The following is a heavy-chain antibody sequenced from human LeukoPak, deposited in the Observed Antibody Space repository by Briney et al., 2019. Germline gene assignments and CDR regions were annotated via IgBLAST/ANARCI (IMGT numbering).Heavy chain of an antibody. J-gene: IGHJ4*02. CDR3: ARAVYYSGGSCPPSGPIHY. CDR1: GFTFSNAW. Sequence: GGSLRLSCAASGFTFSNAWMSWVRQAPGKGLEWVANIKQDGSEKYYVDSVKGRFTISRDNAKNSLYLQMNSLRAEDTAVYYCARAVYYSGGSCPPSGPIHYWGQGTLVTVSS. D-gene: IGHD2-15*01. CDR2: IKQDGSEK. V-gene: IGHV3-7*03.